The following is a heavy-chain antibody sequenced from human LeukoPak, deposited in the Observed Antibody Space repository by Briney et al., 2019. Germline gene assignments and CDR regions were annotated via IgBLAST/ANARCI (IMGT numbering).Heavy chain of an antibody. CDR1: GFTFSSYS. CDR3: ARDGMVGATRAAFDI. V-gene: IGHV3-21*01. J-gene: IGHJ3*02. D-gene: IGHD1-26*01. CDR2: ISSSSSYI. Sequence: GGSLRLSCAASGFTFSSYSMNWVRQAPGEGLEWVSSISSSSSYIYYADSVKGRFTISRDNAKNSLYLQMNSLRAEDTAVYYCARDGMVGATRAAFDIWGQGTMVTVSS.